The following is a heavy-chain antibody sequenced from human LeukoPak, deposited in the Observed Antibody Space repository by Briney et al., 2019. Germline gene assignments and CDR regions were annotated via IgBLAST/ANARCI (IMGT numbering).Heavy chain of an antibody. CDR1: GDXISSSSYY. CDR2: IYSSVT. Sequence: SETLSLTCTVSGDXISSSSYYWGWIRRPPGRGLEWIASIYSSVTYYNPSLKSRATISVDTSKHQFSLNLSSVTAADTAVYYCASRPFLWGFAYWGQGTLVTVSS. CDR3: ASRPFLWGFAY. J-gene: IGHJ4*02. D-gene: IGHD3-16*01. V-gene: IGHV4-39*01.